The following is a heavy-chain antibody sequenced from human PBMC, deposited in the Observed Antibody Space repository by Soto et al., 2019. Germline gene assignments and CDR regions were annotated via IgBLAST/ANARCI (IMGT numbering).Heavy chain of an antibody. Sequence: SETLSLTCTVSSGSISNHYLNWIRQPPGKRLEWIGYIHYNGSTNYNPSLKSRVTISVDTSKNQFSLKMNSVTAADTAVYYCATGTGWLTDDWGLGTLVTVSS. CDR3: ATGTGWLTDD. CDR2: IHYNGST. D-gene: IGHD6-19*01. CDR1: SGSISNHY. V-gene: IGHV4-59*08. J-gene: IGHJ4*02.